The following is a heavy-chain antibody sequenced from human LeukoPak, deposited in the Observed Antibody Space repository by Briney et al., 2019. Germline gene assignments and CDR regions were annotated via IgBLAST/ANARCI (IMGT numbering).Heavy chain of an antibody. CDR1: GGTFSSYG. CDR2: ISAYNGNT. J-gene: IGHJ4*02. CDR3: ARIRIQLWSFDY. D-gene: IGHD5-18*01. Sequence: GASVKVSCKASGGTFSSYGISWVRQAPGQGLEWMGWISAYNGNTNYAQKLQGRVTMTTDTSTSTAYMELRSLRSDDTAVYYCARIRIQLWSFDYWGQGTLVTVSS. V-gene: IGHV1-18*01.